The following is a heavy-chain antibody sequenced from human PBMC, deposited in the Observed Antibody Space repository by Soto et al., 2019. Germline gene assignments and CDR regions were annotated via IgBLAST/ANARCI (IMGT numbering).Heavy chain of an antibody. CDR3: AKDRRTYYYDSSGSPAYYFDY. V-gene: IGHV3-30*18. D-gene: IGHD3-22*01. CDR2: ISYDGSNK. CDR1: GFTFSSYG. Sequence: PGGSLRLSCAASGFTFSSYGMHWVRQAPGKGLEWVAVISYDGSNKYYADSVKGRFTISRDNSRNTLYLQMNSLRAEGTAVYYCAKDRRTYYYDSSGSPAYYFDYWGQGTLVTVSS. J-gene: IGHJ4*02.